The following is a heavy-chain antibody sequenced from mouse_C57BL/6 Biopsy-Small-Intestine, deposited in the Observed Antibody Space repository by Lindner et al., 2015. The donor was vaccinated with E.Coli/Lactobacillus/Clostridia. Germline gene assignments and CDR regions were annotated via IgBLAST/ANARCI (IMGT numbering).Heavy chain of an antibody. V-gene: IGHV1-77*01. J-gene: IGHJ1*01. Sequence: SVKVSCKTSGGTFNNYPISWVRQAPGQGLEWMGRIIPIINKGDYAQKFQGRVTIIADKSTSTAYMDLSSLRSGDTAVYYCARGRSHFYGMDVWGQGTTVTVSS. CDR2: IIPIINKG. D-gene: IGHD1-1*01. CDR3: ARGRSHFYGMDV. CDR1: GGTFNNYP.